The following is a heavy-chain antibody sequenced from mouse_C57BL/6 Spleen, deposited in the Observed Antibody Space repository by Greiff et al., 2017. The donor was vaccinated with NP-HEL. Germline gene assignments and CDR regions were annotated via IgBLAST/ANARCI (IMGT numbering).Heavy chain of an antibody. D-gene: IGHD1-1*01. J-gene: IGHJ4*01. CDR2: IYPGDGDT. Sequence: VQLQQSGAELVKPGASVKISCKASGYAFSSYWMNWVKQRPGKGLEWIGQIYPGDGDTNYHGKFKGKATLTADKSSSTAYMQLSSLTSGDAAVYFWARFIYYYGSSYGYAMDYWGQGTSVTVSS. CDR3: ARFIYYYGSSYGYAMDY. V-gene: IGHV1-80*01. CDR1: GYAFSSYW.